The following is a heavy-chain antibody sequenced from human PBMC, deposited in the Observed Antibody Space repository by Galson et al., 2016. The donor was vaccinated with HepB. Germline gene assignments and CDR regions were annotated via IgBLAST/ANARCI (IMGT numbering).Heavy chain of an antibody. CDR1: GYTFNTYA. V-gene: IGHV1-3*04. D-gene: IGHD3-22*01. J-gene: IGHJ4*02. Sequence: SCKASGYTFNTYAVHWLRQAPGQRLEWMGWINTGNGHTKYSQKFQGRVTIAGDTSASTAYMELSSLRSEDTAVYYWARELTVGYFDYWGQGTLVTVSS. CDR2: INTGNGHT. CDR3: ARELTVGYFDY.